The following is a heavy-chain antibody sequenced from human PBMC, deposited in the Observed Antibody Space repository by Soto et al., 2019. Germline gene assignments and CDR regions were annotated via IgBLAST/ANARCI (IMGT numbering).Heavy chain of an antibody. J-gene: IGHJ6*01. V-gene: IGHV5-51*01. D-gene: IGHD3-9*01. CDR1: GYSFTSYW. CDR2: IYPGDSDT. Sequence: PGESLKISCKGSGYSFTSYWIGWVRQMPWKGLEWMGIIYPGDSDTRYSPSFQGQVTISADKSISTAYLQWSSLKAPDTAMYYCARTISSGYYYYYGMDVWGQGTTVTVSS. CDR3: ARTISSGYYYYYGMDV.